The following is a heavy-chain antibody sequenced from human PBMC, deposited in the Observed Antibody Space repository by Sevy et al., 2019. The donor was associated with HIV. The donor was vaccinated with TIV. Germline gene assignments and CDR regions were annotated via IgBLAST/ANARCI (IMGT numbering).Heavy chain of an antibody. CDR1: GFIFSSYA. CDR3: TKDRGIIAAGFDY. V-gene: IGHV3-23*01. Sequence: GGSLRLSCAASGFIFSSYAMSWVRLAPGKGLEWVSSLSNSGGSTYYADSVRGRFTISRDNSKNTLYLQMNSLRAEDTAVYYSTKDRGIIAAGFDYWGQGTLVTVSS. D-gene: IGHD6-13*01. CDR2: LSNSGGST. J-gene: IGHJ4*02.